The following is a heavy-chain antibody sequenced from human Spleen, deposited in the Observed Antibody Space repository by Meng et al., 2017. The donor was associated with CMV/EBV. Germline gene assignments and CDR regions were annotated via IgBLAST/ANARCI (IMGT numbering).Heavy chain of an antibody. V-gene: IGHV3-33*01. J-gene: IGHJ2*01. CDR1: EFTFSAYG. CDR2: ICPDGSNK. D-gene: IGHD3-16*01. CDR3: ASPSSYPGPFDL. Sequence: CFASEFTFSAYGMLWVRQSPVEGLVWVAAICPDGSNKFYSNSVKGRFTISRENSKNLLYLQMNSLRAEDTAVYYCASPSSYPGPFDLWGRGTLVTVSS.